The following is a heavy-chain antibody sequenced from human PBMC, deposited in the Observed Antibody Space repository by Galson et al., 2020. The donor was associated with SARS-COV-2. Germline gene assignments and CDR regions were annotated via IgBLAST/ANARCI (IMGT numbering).Heavy chain of an antibody. V-gene: IGHV3-15*01. CDR3: TTEPRGITIFGVVIIDGDY. CDR2: IKSKTDGGTT. J-gene: IGHJ4*02. D-gene: IGHD3-3*01. Sequence: TGRSLRLSCAASGFTFSNAWMSWVRQAPGKGLEWVGRIKSKTDGGTTDYAAPVKGRFTISRDDSKNTLYLQMNSLKTEDTAVYYCTTEPRGITIFGVVIIDGDYWGQGTLVTVSS. CDR1: GFTFSNAW.